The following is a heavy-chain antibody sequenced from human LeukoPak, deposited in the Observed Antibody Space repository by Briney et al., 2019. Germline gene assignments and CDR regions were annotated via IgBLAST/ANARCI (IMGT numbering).Heavy chain of an antibody. V-gene: IGHV1-18*01. CDR1: GYTFTSYG. D-gene: IGHD6-13*01. Sequence: SVKVSCKASGYTFTSYGISWVRQAPGQGLEWMGWISAYNGNTNYAQKLQGRVTMTTDTSTSTAYMELRSLRSDDTAVYYCARDRTAAGTKALIYWGQGTLVTVSS. CDR2: ISAYNGNT. J-gene: IGHJ4*02. CDR3: ARDRTAAGTKALIY.